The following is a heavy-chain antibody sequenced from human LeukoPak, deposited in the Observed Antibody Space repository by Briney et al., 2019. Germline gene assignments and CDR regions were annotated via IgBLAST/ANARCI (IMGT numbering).Heavy chain of an antibody. V-gene: IGHV3-13*04. J-gene: IGHJ5*02. D-gene: IGHD6-19*01. Sequence: GRSLRLSCAASGFTFSSYDMHWVRQATGKGLEWVSAIGTAGDTYYPGSVKGRFTISRENAKNSLYLQMNSLRAGDTAVYYCARGVQWPNWFDPWGQGTLVTVSS. CDR1: GFTFSSYD. CDR3: ARGVQWPNWFDP. CDR2: IGTAGDT.